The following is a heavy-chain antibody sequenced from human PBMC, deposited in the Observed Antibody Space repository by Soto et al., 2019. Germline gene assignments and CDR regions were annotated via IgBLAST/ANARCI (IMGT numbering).Heavy chain of an antibody. CDR1: GFTFSSYG. Sequence: QVQLVESGGGVVQPGRSLRLSCAASGFTFSSYGMHWVRQAPGKGLEWVAVISYDGSNKYYADSVKGRFTISRDNSKNTLYLQMNSLRAGDTAVYYCAKIRTPSYYFDYWGQGTLVTVSS. CDR2: ISYDGSNK. CDR3: AKIRTPSYYFDY. D-gene: IGHD2-15*01. J-gene: IGHJ4*02. V-gene: IGHV3-30*18.